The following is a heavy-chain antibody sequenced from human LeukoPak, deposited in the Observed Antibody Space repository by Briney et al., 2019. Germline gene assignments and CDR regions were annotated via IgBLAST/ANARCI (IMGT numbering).Heavy chain of an antibody. V-gene: IGHV3-53*01. D-gene: IGHD1-26*01. J-gene: IGHJ3*02. Sequence: PGGSLRLSCAASGFTVSSSYMSWVRQAPGKGLEWVSVIYSGGTTYYADSVKGRFTISRDNSKNTLYLQMNSLRAEDTAVYYSARDLIVGGNHDAFDIWGQGTMVTVSS. CDR1: GFTVSSSY. CDR3: ARDLIVGGNHDAFDI. CDR2: IYSGGTT.